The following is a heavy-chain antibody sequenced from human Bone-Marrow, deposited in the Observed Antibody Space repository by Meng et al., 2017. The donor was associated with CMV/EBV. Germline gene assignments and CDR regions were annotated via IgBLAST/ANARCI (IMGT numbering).Heavy chain of an antibody. V-gene: IGHV4-61*01. CDR2: IYYSGST. D-gene: IGHD2-2*01. CDR3: ARQVVVVQAASETNYYYYYGMYV. J-gene: IGHJ6*02. Sequence: AATLSLTCTVSGGSVSSGSYYWSWIRQPPGKGLEWIGYIYYSGSTNYNPTLKSRVTISVDTSKNQFTLKLSSVTAADTAVYYCARQVVVVQAASETNYYYYYGMYVWGQGTTVTVSS. CDR1: GGSVSSGSYY.